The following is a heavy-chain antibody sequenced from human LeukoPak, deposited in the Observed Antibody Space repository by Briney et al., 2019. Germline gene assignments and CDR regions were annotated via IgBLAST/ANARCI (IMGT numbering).Heavy chain of an antibody. V-gene: IGHV3-20*04. CDR3: ARGRGDSGSCYFDY. J-gene: IGHJ4*02. Sequence: PGGSLRLFCAASGFTFDDYGMSWVRQAPGKALEWVSGINWNGGSTGYADSVKGRFTISRDNAKDSLYLQMNSLRAEDTALYYCARGRGDSGSCYFDYWGQGTLVTVSS. D-gene: IGHD1-26*01. CDR2: INWNGGST. CDR1: GFTFDDYG.